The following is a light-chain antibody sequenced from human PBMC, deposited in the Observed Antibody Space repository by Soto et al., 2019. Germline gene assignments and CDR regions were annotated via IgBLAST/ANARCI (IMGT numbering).Light chain of an antibody. CDR3: QQYGSSFPT. CDR2: GAS. J-gene: IGKJ1*01. CDR1: QSVSSSY. Sequence: ETVLTQSPGTLSLSPGETATLSCRASQSVSSSYLAWYQQKPGQAPRLLIYGASSRATGISDRFSGSGSGTDFTLTISRLEPEDFAVYYCQQYGSSFPTFGQGTKVDIK. V-gene: IGKV3-20*01.